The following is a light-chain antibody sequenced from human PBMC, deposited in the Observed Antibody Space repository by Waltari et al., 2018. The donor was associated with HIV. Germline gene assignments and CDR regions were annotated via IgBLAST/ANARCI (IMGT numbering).Light chain of an antibody. CDR2: EDN. J-gene: IGLJ3*02. CDR3: CSYTGSNTWL. CDR1: SSDVGSYTV. V-gene: IGLV2-23*01. Sequence: QSALTQPASVSGSPGQSITISCTGTSSDVGSYTVVTWYQQHPGKAPKLMIYEDNKRPSGVSNRCSASKSGNTASLTISGLQAEDEADYYCCSYTGSNTWLFGGGTKLTVL.